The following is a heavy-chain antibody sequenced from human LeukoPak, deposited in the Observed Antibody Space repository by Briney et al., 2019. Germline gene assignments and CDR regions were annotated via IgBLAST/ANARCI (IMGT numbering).Heavy chain of an antibody. CDR1: RYTFSSSD. CDR3: ASERFTMVRGVIISDWFDP. Sequence: GASVKVSCKASRYTFSSSDINWVRQAAGQGFEWMGWMSPNSGNTGYAQKFQGRVTMTRNTSISTAYMELSSLRSEDTAVYYCASERFTMVRGVIISDWFDPWGQGTLVTVSS. V-gene: IGHV1-8*01. D-gene: IGHD3-10*01. CDR2: MSPNSGNT. J-gene: IGHJ5*02.